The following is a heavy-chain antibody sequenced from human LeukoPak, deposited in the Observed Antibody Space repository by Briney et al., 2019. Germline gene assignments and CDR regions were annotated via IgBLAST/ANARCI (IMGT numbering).Heavy chain of an antibody. V-gene: IGHV3-21*01. J-gene: IGHJ4*02. CDR2: ISGSGAYT. D-gene: IGHD6-13*01. CDR1: GSTFSSFW. CDR3: ARGTPSLVSKFDY. Sequence: GGSLRLSCAASGSTFSSFWMSWVRQAPGKGLEWVSSISGSGAYTLYTDSVKGRFTISRDNAKNSLYLQMNSLRAEDTAVYYCARGTPSLVSKFDYWGQGILVTVSS.